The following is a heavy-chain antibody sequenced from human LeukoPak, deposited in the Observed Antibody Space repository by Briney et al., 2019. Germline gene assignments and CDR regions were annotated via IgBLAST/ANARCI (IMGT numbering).Heavy chain of an antibody. Sequence: GRSLSPSCALSALTFSSIWTDCVRQAAGKGLEWVSRINGDGTKTNYADSVTGRFIISRDNARNTLFLQMNSLRDEDTSVYYCAREGPLDYWGQGTLVTVSS. CDR2: INGDGTKT. J-gene: IGHJ4*02. CDR1: ALTFSSIW. CDR3: AREGPLDY. V-gene: IGHV3-74*01.